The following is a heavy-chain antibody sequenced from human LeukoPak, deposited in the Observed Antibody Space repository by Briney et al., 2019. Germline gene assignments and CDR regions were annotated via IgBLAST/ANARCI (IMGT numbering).Heavy chain of an antibody. CDR3: TTGNFGPY. Sequence: GGSLRLSCAASGFTFSDAWVNWVRQAPGKGLEWVGRIKRKTEGGTTDYVAPVKGRFIISRDDSKNTLYLQMNSLKTEDTAFYYCTTGNFGPYWGQGTLVTVSS. V-gene: IGHV3-15*07. CDR1: GFTFSDAW. D-gene: IGHD3-10*01. CDR2: IKRKTEGGTT. J-gene: IGHJ4*02.